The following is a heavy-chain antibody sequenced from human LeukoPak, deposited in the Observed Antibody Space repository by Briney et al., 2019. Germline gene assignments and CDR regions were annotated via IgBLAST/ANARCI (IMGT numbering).Heavy chain of an antibody. Sequence: SETLSLTCTVSGGSISSYYWSWIRQPPGKGLEWIGYISYSGSTNYSPSLKSRVTILLDTSKNQFSLKLISVTTADTAVYYCARAPSRSDFDSWGQGTLVIVSS. CDR1: GGSISSYY. CDR3: ARAPSRSDFDS. CDR2: ISYSGST. J-gene: IGHJ4*02. V-gene: IGHV4-59*01.